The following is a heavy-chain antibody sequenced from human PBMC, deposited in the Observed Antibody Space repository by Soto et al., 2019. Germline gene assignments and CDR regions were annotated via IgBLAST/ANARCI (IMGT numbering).Heavy chain of an antibody. V-gene: IGHV3-30*02. CDR3: AKDGGDIVVVPAAKNLDY. J-gene: IGHJ4*02. D-gene: IGHD2-2*01. CDR2: IWYDGSNK. CDR1: GFTFSSYG. Sequence: PGGSLRLSCAASGFTFSSYGMHWVRQAPGKGLEWVAVIWYDGSNKYYADSVKGRFTISRDNSKNTLYLQMNSLRAEDTAVYYCAKDGGDIVVVPAAKNLDYWGQGTLVTVSS.